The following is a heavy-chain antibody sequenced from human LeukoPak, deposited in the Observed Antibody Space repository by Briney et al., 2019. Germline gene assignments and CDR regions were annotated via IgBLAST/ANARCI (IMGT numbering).Heavy chain of an antibody. D-gene: IGHD3-10*01. Sequence: SETLSLTCTVSGDSITSYYWSWIRQPPGKGLEWIGYIYYSGSTNYNPSLKSRVTISVDTSKNQFSLKLSSVTAADTAVYYCARGYYGSGSSLFDYWGQGTLVTVSS. CDR3: ARGYYGSGSSLFDY. CDR2: IYYSGST. CDR1: GDSITSYY. V-gene: IGHV4-59*01. J-gene: IGHJ4*02.